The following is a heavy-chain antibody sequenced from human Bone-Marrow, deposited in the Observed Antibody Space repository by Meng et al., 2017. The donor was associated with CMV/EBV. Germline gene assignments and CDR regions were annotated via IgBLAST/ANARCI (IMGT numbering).Heavy chain of an antibody. CDR2: ISSSSSYI. V-gene: IGHV3-21*01. CDR1: GFTFSSYS. J-gene: IGHJ3*02. D-gene: IGHD2-2*01. CDR3: ARDAKGVVPDVNDAFDI. Sequence: GESLKISCAASGFTFSSYSMNWVRQAPGKGLEWVSSISSSSSYIYYADSVKGRFTISRDNAKNSLYLQMNSLRDEDTAVYYCARDAKGVVPDVNDAFDIWGQGTMVTVSS.